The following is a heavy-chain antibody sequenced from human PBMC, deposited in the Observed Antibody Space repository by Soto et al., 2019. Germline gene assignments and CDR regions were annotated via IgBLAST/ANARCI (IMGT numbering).Heavy chain of an antibody. J-gene: IGHJ4*02. Sequence: QVQLVQSGGEVKKPGASVTVSCKASGYTFINYHITWGRQAPGQGLEWMAWINTYNGMTDYAQKFQGRVTMTRDTSTRTAYIELRNLGSDDTVVYFCAKSPRGEMATVWGQGTLVTVSS. V-gene: IGHV1-18*01. D-gene: IGHD4-4*01. CDR2: INTYNGMT. CDR1: GYTFINYH. CDR3: AKSPRGEMATV.